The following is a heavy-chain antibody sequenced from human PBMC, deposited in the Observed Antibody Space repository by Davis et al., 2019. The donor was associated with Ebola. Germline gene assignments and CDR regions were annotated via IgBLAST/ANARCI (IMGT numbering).Heavy chain of an antibody. D-gene: IGHD2-15*01. J-gene: IGHJ6*02. Sequence: GESLKISCAASGFPFRSYWMSWVRQAPGKGLEWVANIKQDGSEKYYVDSVKGRFTISRDNAKNSLYLQMNSLRAEDTAVYYCARGAGDIVVVVAAASYYYGMDVWGQGATVTVSS. CDR3: ARGAGDIVVVVAAASYYYGMDV. CDR1: GFPFRSYW. CDR2: IKQDGSEK. V-gene: IGHV3-7*01.